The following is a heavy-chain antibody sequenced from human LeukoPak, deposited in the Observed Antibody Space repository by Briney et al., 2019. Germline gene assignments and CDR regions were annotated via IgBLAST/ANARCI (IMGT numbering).Heavy chain of an antibody. Sequence: GGSLRLSCAASGFTFNNFGMHWIRQAPGKGLEWVALVRSGGTDKYYADSVKGRFTISRDNSKNMVYLQMNSLRVEDTAVYYCAKDRDDYGDDCWGQGILVTV. J-gene: IGHJ4*02. D-gene: IGHD4-17*01. V-gene: IGHV3-30*02. CDR1: GFTFNNFG. CDR2: VRSGGTDK. CDR3: AKDRDDYGDDC.